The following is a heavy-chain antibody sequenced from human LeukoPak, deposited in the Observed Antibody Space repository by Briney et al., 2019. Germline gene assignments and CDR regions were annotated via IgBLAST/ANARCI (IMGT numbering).Heavy chain of an antibody. CDR1: GYTFTSYG. Sequence: ASVKVSCKASGYTFTSYGISWVRQAPGQGLEWMGWINTNTGNPTYAQGFTGRFVFSLDTSDNTAYLRISSLQAEDTAVYSCASFFCTSALCYYLDYWGQGTLVTVSS. CDR3: ASFFCTSALCYYLDY. V-gene: IGHV7-4-1*02. D-gene: IGHD2-8*01. J-gene: IGHJ4*02. CDR2: INTNTGNP.